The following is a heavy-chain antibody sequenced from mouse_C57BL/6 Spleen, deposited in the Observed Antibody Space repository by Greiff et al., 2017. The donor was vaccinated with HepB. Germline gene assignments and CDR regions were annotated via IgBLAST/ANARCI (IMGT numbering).Heavy chain of an antibody. CDR2: IDPSDSET. D-gene: IGHD3-2*02. Sequence: VQLQQSGAELVRPGSSVKLSCKASGYTFTSYWMHWVKQRPIQGLEWIGNIDPSDSETHYNQKFKDKATLTVDKSSSTAYMQLSSLTSEDSAVYYCASSSSGYYAMDYWGQGTSVTVSS. V-gene: IGHV1-52*01. CDR3: ASSSSGYYAMDY. J-gene: IGHJ4*01. CDR1: GYTFTSYW.